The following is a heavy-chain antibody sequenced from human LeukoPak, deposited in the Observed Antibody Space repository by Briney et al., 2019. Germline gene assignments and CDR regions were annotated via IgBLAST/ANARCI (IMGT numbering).Heavy chain of an antibody. D-gene: IGHD5-18*01. CDR1: GYTFTGYY. Sequence: ASVKVSCKASGYTFTGYYINWVRQAPGQGLEWMGRINPNSGDTNFAQKFQGRVTMTRDTSISTAYMELSRLRSDDTAVYYCARGGYSYGSYYFDYWGQGTLVTVSS. J-gene: IGHJ4*02. CDR2: INPNSGDT. CDR3: ARGGYSYGSYYFDY. V-gene: IGHV1-2*06.